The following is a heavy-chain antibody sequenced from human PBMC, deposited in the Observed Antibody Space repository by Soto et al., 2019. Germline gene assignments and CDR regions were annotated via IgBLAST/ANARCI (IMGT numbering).Heavy chain of an antibody. Sequence: SETLSLTCAVSGGSISSNNWWSCVRQPPGKGLEWIGEIYHSGSTNYNPSLKSRVTISVDKSKNQFSLKLSSVTAADTAVYYCARDPGPYSSGWYYWGQGTLVTVSS. J-gene: IGHJ4*02. D-gene: IGHD6-19*01. CDR1: GGSISSNNW. CDR2: IYHSGST. V-gene: IGHV4-4*02. CDR3: ARDPGPYSSGWYY.